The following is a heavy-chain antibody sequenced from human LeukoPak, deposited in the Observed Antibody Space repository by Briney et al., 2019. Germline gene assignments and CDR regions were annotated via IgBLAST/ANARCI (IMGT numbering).Heavy chain of an antibody. V-gene: IGHV4-34*01. CDR2: INHSGST. J-gene: IGHJ4*02. D-gene: IGHD1-26*01. Sequence: SETLSLTCAVYGGSFSGYYWSWIRQPPGKGLEWIGEINHSGSTNYNPSLKSRVTISVDTSKNQFSLKLSSVTAADTAVYYCARGFTRLVGAPSSFDYCGQGTLVTVSS. CDR1: GGSFSGYY. CDR3: ARGFTRLVGAPSSFDY.